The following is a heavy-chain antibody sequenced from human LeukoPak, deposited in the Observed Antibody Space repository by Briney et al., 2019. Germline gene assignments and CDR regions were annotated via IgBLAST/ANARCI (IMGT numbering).Heavy chain of an antibody. CDR2: IRNKANGGTS. CDR3: SRAQVTGWLGINDL. Sequence: GRSLRLYCSAFGFTFNDYAMTWVRQAPGKGLEWVGFIRNKANGGTSDYAASVKGRFTISRDDSKAIAYLQMTSLETEDTALYYCSRAQVTGWLGINDLWGQGALVTVSS. CDR1: GFTFNDYA. D-gene: IGHD6-19*01. V-gene: IGHV3-49*04. J-gene: IGHJ4*02.